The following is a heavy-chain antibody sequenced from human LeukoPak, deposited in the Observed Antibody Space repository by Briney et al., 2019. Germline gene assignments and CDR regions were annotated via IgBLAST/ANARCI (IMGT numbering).Heavy chain of an antibody. CDR1: GYTFTSYG. D-gene: IGHD3-22*01. CDR2: ISAYNGNT. CDR3: ARELEYTYDSSGWESEPLDY. V-gene: IGHV1-18*01. J-gene: IGHJ4*02. Sequence: PVASVKVSCKASGYTFTSYGISWVRQAPGQGLEWMGWISAYNGNTNYAQKLQGRVTMTTDTSTSTAYMELSRLRSDDTAVYYCARELEYTYDSSGWESEPLDYWGQGTLVTVSS.